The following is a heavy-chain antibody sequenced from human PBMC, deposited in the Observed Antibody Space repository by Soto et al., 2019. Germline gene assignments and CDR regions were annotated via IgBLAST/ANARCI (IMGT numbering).Heavy chain of an antibody. Sequence: SVKVSCKASGYTFTSYAMHWVRQAPGQRLEWMGWINAGNGNTKYSQKFQGRVTITRDTSASTAYMELSSLRSEDTAVYYCARASKKDIVVVPAAILFDYWGQGTLVTVSS. CDR1: GYTFTSYA. J-gene: IGHJ4*02. CDR2: INAGNGNT. V-gene: IGHV1-3*01. CDR3: ARASKKDIVVVPAAILFDY. D-gene: IGHD2-2*01.